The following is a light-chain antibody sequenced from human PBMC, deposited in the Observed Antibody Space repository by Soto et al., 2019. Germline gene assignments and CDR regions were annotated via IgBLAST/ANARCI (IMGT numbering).Light chain of an antibody. J-gene: IGLJ2*01. V-gene: IGLV2-8*01. CDR1: SSDIGASNS. CDR2: EVT. CDR3: GSKAGSNKHVV. Sequence: QSALTQPPSASGSPGQSVTISCAGSSSDIGASNSVSWYQQHPGKAPKLLISEVTKRPSGVPDRFSGSKSGNTASLTVSGXXXXXXXXXXCGSKAGSNKHVVFGGGTKLTVL.